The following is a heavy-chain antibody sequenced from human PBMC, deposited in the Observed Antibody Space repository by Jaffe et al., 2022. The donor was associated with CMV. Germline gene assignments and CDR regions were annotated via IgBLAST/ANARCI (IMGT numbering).Heavy chain of an antibody. CDR2: INPSGGST. Sequence: QVQLVQSGAEVKKPGASVKVSCKASGYTFTSYYMHWVRQAPGQGLEWMGIINPSGGSTSYAQKFQGRVTMTRDTSTSTVYMELSSLRSEDTAVYYCARERRALHTGGYYYGMDVWGQGTTVTVSS. V-gene: IGHV1-46*01. J-gene: IGHJ6*02. CDR1: GYTFTSYY. CDR3: ARERRALHTGGYYYGMDV. D-gene: IGHD3-10*01.